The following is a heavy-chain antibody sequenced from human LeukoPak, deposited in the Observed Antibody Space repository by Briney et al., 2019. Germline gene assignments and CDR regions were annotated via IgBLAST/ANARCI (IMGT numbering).Heavy chain of an antibody. D-gene: IGHD1-26*01. Sequence: GGSLRLSCAASGFTFSRHGMNWARQAPGKGLEWVGFIRSKTYGGTGEYAASVKGRFTISRDDSKSIAHLQMNNLKTEDTAVYYCTRSESGTYKGGFDFWGQGTLVTVSS. CDR3: TRSESGTYKGGFDF. V-gene: IGHV3-49*04. J-gene: IGHJ4*02. CDR2: IRSKTYGGTG. CDR1: GFTFSRHG.